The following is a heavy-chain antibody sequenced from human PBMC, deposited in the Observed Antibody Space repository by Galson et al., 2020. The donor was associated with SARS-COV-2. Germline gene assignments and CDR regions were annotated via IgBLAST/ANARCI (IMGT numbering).Heavy chain of an antibody. Sequence: SLKISCAASGFTFDDYAMHWVRQAPGKGLEWVSGISWNSGSIGYADSVKGRFTISRDNAKNSLYLQMNSLRAEDTALYYCAKAGNDFWSGFNGDYWGQGTLVTVSS. CDR3: AKAGNDFWSGFNGDY. J-gene: IGHJ4*02. CDR2: ISWNSGSI. V-gene: IGHV3-9*01. CDR1: GFTFDDYA. D-gene: IGHD3-3*01.